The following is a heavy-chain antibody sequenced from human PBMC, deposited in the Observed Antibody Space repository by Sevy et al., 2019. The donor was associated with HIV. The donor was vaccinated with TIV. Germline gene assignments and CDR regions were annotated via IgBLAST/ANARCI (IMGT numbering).Heavy chain of an antibody. J-gene: IGHJ3*02. CDR3: ARVNRIVGATDAFDI. CDR1: GFTFSSYS. Sequence: GGSLRLSCAASGFTFSSYSMNWVRQAPGKGLEWVSYISSSSNTIYYADSGKGRFTISRDNAKNSVYLQMNRLRDEDTVVYYCARVNRIVGATDAFDIWGQGTMVTVSS. V-gene: IGHV3-48*02. CDR2: ISSSSNTI. D-gene: IGHD1-26*01.